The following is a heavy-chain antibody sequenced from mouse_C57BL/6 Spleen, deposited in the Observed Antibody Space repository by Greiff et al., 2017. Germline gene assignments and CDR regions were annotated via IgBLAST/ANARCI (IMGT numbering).Heavy chain of an antibody. CDR1: GYTFTTYP. CDR3: AVDSSGYPYAMDY. J-gene: IGHJ4*01. D-gene: IGHD3-2*02. Sequence: QLQQSGAELVKPGASVKMSCKASGYTFTTYPIEWMKQNHGKSLEWIGNFHPYNDDTKYNEKFKGKATLTVEKSSSTVYLELSRLTSDDSAVYYCAVDSSGYPYAMDYWGQGTSVTVSS. V-gene: IGHV1-47*01. CDR2: FHPYNDDT.